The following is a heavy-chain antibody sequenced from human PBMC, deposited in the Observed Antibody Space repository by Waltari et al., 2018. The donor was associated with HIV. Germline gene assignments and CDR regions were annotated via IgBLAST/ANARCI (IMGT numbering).Heavy chain of an antibody. CDR3: ARHRRQDYYDSGGYDY. D-gene: IGHD3-22*01. CDR1: RYSFTNYW. Sequence: EVQLVQSGAEVKKPGESLKISCKGSRYSFTNYWIGWVRQMPGKGLEWMGIIYPGDSDTRYSPSFQGQVTISADKSISTAYLQWSSLKASDTAMYYCARHRRQDYYDSGGYDYWGQGTLVTVSS. V-gene: IGHV5-51*01. J-gene: IGHJ4*02. CDR2: IYPGDSDT.